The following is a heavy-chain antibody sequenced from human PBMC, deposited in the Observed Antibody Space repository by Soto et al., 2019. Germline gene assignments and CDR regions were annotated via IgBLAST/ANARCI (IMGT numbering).Heavy chain of an antibody. D-gene: IGHD3-16*01. Sequence: QVQLQETGPGLVKPSQTLSLTCTVSGGSISSGGYYWSWIRQHPGKGLEWIGYIYDSESAYYNPSRQSRLSVSXXMXKXLSSLKLSSVTAPDTAVYYCARGGRLVELSLPRFDYWGQGTLVTVSS. J-gene: IGHJ4*02. V-gene: IGHV4-31*03. CDR3: ARGGRLVELSLPRFDY. CDR1: GGSISSGGYY. CDR2: IYDSESA.